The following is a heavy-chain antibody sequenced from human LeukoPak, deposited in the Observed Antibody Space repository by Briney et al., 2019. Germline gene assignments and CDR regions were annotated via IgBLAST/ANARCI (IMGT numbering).Heavy chain of an antibody. CDR2: MNPNSGNT. Sequence: GASVKVSCKASGYTFTGYYMHWVRQATGQGLEWMGWMNPNSGNTGYAQKFQGRVTITRNTSISTAYMELSSLRSEDTAVYYCAKQKYSYGYDAFDIWGQGQWSPSLQ. V-gene: IGHV1-8*03. J-gene: IGHJ3*02. D-gene: IGHD5-18*01. CDR3: AKQKYSYGYDAFDI. CDR1: GYTFTGYY.